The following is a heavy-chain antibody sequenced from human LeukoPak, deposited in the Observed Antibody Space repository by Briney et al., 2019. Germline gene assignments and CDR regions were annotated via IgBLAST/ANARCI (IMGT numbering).Heavy chain of an antibody. CDR3: ARNYYDTPFDY. CDR1: GGSISSSSYY. D-gene: IGHD3-22*01. Sequence: ASETLSLTCTVSGGSISSSSYYWGWIRQPPGKGLEWIGSIYYSGSTYYNPSLKSRVTISVDTSKNQFSLKLSSVTAADTAVYYCARNYYDTPFDYWGQGTLVTVSS. V-gene: IGHV4-39*07. CDR2: IYYSGST. J-gene: IGHJ4*02.